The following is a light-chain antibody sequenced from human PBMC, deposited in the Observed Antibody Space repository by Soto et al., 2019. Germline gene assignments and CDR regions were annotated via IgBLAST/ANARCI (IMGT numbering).Light chain of an antibody. Sequence: QSALTQPRSVSGSPGQSVTISCSGASSNVGALKYVSWYQHHPGKAPEVIIYDVSKRPSGVPDRFSGSKSGTTASLTISGLQAEDEGDYYCAAWDDSLSAVVFGGGTKVTVL. CDR3: AAWDDSLSAVV. V-gene: IGLV2-11*01. CDR2: DVS. CDR1: SSNVGALKY. J-gene: IGLJ2*01.